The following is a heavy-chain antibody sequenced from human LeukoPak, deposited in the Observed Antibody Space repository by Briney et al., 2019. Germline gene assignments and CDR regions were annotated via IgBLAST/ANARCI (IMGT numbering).Heavy chain of an antibody. CDR3: ARGNCSSTSCMDY. CDR1: GDSIITGYY. D-gene: IGHD2-2*01. Sequence: PSETLSLTCTVSGDSIITGYYWSWIRQHPGKGLEWIGYIYFSGSTYYNPSLKSRLTISIDTSKNQFSLKLSSVTAADTAVYYCARGNCSSTSCMDYWGQGTLVTVSS. CDR2: IYFSGST. J-gene: IGHJ4*02. V-gene: IGHV4-31*03.